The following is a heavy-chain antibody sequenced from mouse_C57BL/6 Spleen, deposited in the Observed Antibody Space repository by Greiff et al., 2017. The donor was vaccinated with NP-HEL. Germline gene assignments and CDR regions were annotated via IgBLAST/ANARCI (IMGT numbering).Heavy chain of an antibody. V-gene: IGHV5-9*01. CDR1: GFTFSSYT. D-gene: IGHD1-1*01. J-gene: IGHJ2*01. CDR3: ARHYYSLDY. Sequence: EVQGVESGRGLVKPGGSLKLSCAASGFTFSSYTMYWVRQTPGKRLEWVATISGGGGTTYYPDSVQGRFTISRDNAKMTLYLHMSSLRSEDTALYYCARHYYSLDYWGQGTTLTVSS. CDR2: ISGGGGTT.